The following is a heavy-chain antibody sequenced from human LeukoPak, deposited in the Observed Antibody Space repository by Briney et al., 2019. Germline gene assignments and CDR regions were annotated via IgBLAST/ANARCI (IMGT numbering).Heavy chain of an antibody. J-gene: IGHJ6*03. Sequence: SETLSLTCTVSGYSISSGYYWSWIRQPAGKGLEWIGRIYTSGSTNYNPSLKSRVTISVDTSKNQFSLKLSSVTAADTAVYYCARGPAVLWFGEPIYYYMDVWGKGTTVTISS. D-gene: IGHD3-10*01. CDR2: IYTSGST. V-gene: IGHV4-61*02. CDR1: GYSISSGYY. CDR3: ARGPAVLWFGEPIYYYMDV.